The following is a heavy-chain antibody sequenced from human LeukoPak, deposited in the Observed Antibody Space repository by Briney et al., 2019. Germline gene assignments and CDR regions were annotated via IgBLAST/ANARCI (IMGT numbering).Heavy chain of an antibody. D-gene: IGHD3-9*01. CDR3: ARVDILTGIDY. V-gene: IGHV4-34*01. CDR1: GGSFSGYY. J-gene: IGHJ4*02. Sequence: KASETLSLTCAVYGGSFSGYYWSWIRQPPGKGLEWIGEINHSGSTNYNPSLKSRVTISVDTSKNQFSLKLSSVTAADTAVYYCARVDILTGIDYWGQGTLVTVSS. CDR2: INHSGST.